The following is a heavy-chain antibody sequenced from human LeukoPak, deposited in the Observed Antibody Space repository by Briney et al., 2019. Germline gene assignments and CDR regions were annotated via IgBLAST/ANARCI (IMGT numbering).Heavy chain of an antibody. CDR2: INHSGST. V-gene: IGHV4-34*01. Sequence: PSETLSLTCAVYGGSFSGYYWYWIRQPPGKGLEWIGEINHSGSTNYNPSLRSRVTISVDTSKSQFSLTLSSVTAADTAVYYCARAQYVDISGFYPGYWGQGTLVTVSS. CDR3: ARAQYVDISGFYPGY. CDR1: GGSFSGYY. D-gene: IGHD3-22*01. J-gene: IGHJ4*02.